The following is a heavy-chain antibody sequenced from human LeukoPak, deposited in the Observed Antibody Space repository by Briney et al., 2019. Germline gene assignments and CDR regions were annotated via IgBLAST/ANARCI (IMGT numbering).Heavy chain of an antibody. V-gene: IGHV3-30*02. CDR3: AKDPHYGAGFYHYYYMDV. CDR1: GFAFSPYA. CDR2: IRDDGSNK. D-gene: IGHD3-10*01. J-gene: IGHJ6*03. Sequence: GGSLRLSCAASGFAFSPYAIHWVRQAPGKGLEWVAIIRDDGSNKYYADSVKGRFTISRDTSKNTVYLEMNSLRAEDTAVYYCAKDPHYGAGFYHYYYMDVWGNGTTVTISS.